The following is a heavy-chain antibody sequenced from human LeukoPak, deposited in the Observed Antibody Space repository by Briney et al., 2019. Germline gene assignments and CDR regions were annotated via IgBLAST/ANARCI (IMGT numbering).Heavy chain of an antibody. CDR1: GFTFSSYG. D-gene: IGHD6-19*01. V-gene: IGHV3-30*02. J-gene: IGHJ6*03. CDR2: IRYDGSNK. CDR3: VQSVAGSRRYMDV. Sequence: GGCLRLSCAASGFTFSSYGMHWVRQAPGKGLEWVAFIRYDGSNKYYADSVKGRFTISRDNSKNTLYLQMNSLRAEDAAVYYCVQSVAGSRRYMDVWGKGTTVTVSS.